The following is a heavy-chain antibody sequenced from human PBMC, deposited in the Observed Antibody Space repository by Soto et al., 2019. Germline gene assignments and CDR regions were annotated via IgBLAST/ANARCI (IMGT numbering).Heavy chain of an antibody. V-gene: IGHV3-30-3*01. D-gene: IGHD5-12*01. CDR3: ARDEFSERWLQFFADY. Sequence: GGSLRLSCAASGFTFSSYAMHWVRQAPGKGLEWVAVISYDGSNKYYADSVKGRFTISRDNSKNTLYLQMNSLRAEDTAVYYCARDEFSERWLQFFADYWGQGTLVTVSS. CDR1: GFTFSSYA. J-gene: IGHJ4*02. CDR2: ISYDGSNK.